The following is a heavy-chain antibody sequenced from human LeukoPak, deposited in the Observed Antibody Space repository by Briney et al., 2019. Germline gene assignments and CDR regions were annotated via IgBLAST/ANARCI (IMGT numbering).Heavy chain of an antibody. V-gene: IGHV1-46*01. CDR3: AREHYGGNSLPNY. Sequence: ASVKVSCKASGYTFTSYDINWVRQAPGQGLEWMGIINPSGGSTSYAQKFQGRVTMTRDTSTSTVYMELSSLRSEDTAVYYCAREHYGGNSLPNYWGQGTLVTVSS. D-gene: IGHD4-23*01. J-gene: IGHJ4*02. CDR1: GYTFTSYD. CDR2: INPSGGST.